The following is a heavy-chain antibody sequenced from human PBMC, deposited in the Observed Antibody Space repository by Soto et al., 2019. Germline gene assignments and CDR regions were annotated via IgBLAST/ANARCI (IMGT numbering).Heavy chain of an antibody. CDR1: GDSIKTHY. J-gene: IGHJ4*02. V-gene: IGHV4-59*11. D-gene: IGHD2-2*03. CDR3: ASGWMAAFDN. Sequence: PSETLSLTCNVPGDSIKTHYWSWIRHAPGKGLEWIGYIYYSGSTLYNPSLKRRVTISADTAKNQFSLRLTSLTAADTAVYYCASGWMAAFDNWGQGTLVTVSS. CDR2: IYYSGST.